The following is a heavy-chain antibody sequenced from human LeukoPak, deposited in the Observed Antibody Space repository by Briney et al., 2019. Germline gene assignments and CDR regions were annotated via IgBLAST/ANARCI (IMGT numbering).Heavy chain of an antibody. CDR3: AKEYPHRGYFDWSAFDY. J-gene: IGHJ4*02. D-gene: IGHD3-9*01. Sequence: PGRSLRLSCAASGFTFSSYGMHWVRQAPGKGLEWVAVISYDGSNKYYADSVKGRFTISRDNSKNTLYLQMNSLRAEDTAVYYCAKEYPHRGYFDWSAFDYWGQGSLVTVSS. V-gene: IGHV3-30*18. CDR1: GFTFSSYG. CDR2: ISYDGSNK.